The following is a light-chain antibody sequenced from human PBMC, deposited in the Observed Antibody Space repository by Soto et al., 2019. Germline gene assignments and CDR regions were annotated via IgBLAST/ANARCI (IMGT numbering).Light chain of an antibody. CDR3: SSYRSSSTAV. J-gene: IGLJ2*01. CDR1: TSDVGGYDF. Sequence: HSVLTQPASVSGSPGQSITIACTGTTSDVGGYDFVSWYQQHPGKAPKLLIYDVLKRPSGVSGRFSGSKSGNTASLIISGLRAEDEADYYCSSYRSSSTAVFGGGTKLTVL. V-gene: IGLV2-14*03. CDR2: DVL.